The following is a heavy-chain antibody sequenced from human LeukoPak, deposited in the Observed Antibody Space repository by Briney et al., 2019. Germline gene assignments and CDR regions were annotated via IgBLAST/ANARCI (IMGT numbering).Heavy chain of an antibody. CDR2: INHSGST. CDR1: GGSFSGYY. Sequence: SETLSLTCAVYGGSFSGYYWSWIRQPPGKGLEWIGEINHSGSTNYNPSLKSRVTISVDTSKKQFSLRLSSVTAADTAVYYCASVYYYDSSGSETDYYYYGMDVWGQGTTVTVSS. D-gene: IGHD3-22*01. CDR3: ASVYYYDSSGSETDYYYYGMDV. V-gene: IGHV4-34*01. J-gene: IGHJ6*02.